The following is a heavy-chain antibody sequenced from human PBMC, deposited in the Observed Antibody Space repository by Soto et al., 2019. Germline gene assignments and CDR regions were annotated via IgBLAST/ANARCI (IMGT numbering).Heavy chain of an antibody. D-gene: IGHD1-1*01. CDR1: GASISGFY. Sequence: SETLSLPXTVSGASISGFYWSWIRKSAGKGLEWLGRIYATGTTDYNPSLKSRVMMSVDTSKKQFSLKLRSVTAADTAVYYCVRDGTKTLRDWFDPWGQGISVTVSS. V-gene: IGHV4-4*07. J-gene: IGHJ5*02. CDR2: IYATGTT. CDR3: VRDGTKTLRDWFDP.